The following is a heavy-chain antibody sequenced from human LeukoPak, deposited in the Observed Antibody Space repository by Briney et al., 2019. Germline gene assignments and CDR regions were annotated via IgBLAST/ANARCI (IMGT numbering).Heavy chain of an antibody. CDR1: GGSISSGDYY. J-gene: IGHJ2*01. CDR2: IYYSGST. D-gene: IGHD3-9*01. Sequence: KASETLSLTCTVSGGSISSGDYYWSWIRQPPGKGLEWIGYIYYSGSTYYNPSLKSRVTISVDTSKNQFSLKLSSVTAADTAVYYCARGSRHDILTGSPSGYFDLWGRGTLVTVSS. CDR3: ARGSRHDILTGSPSGYFDL. V-gene: IGHV4-30-4*01.